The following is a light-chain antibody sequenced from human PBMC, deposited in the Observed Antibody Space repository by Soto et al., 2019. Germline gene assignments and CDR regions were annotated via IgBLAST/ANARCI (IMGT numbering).Light chain of an antibody. V-gene: IGLV1-36*01. Sequence: QSVLTQPPSESEAPRQRVTISCSGSNSNIGNNAVNWYQQLPGKAPKLLIYYDDLLASGVSDRFSGSKSGTSASLAISGLQSEDEADYYCAAWDDSLNGPVFGGGTKLTVL. CDR1: NSNIGNNA. CDR2: YDD. CDR3: AAWDDSLNGPV. J-gene: IGLJ3*02.